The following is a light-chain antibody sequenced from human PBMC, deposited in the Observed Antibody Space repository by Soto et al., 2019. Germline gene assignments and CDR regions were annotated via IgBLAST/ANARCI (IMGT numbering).Light chain of an antibody. CDR3: QPYNSYSRT. V-gene: IGKV1-5*03. CDR1: ESISNF. Sequence: IQLTTSTSTLSASVGDRVTITCRASESISNFLAWYQQKPGKAPNLLIYKASSLESGVPSRFSGSGSGTEFTLTISSLQPDDFATYYCQPYNSYSRTFGQGTKVDI. CDR2: KAS. J-gene: IGKJ1*01.